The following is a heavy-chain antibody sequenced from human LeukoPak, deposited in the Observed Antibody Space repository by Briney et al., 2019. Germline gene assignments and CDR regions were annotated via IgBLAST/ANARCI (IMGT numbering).Heavy chain of an antibody. CDR3: ARLGPDDAFDI. CDR1: GYTFPSYF. J-gene: IGHJ3*02. CDR2: INPTGGST. Sequence: ASVRVSCKASGYTFPSYFMHWVRQAPGQGLEWMGIINPTGGSTTYAQKFQGRVTMTRDTSTSTVYMELSSLRSDDTAVYYCARLGPDDAFDIWGQGTMVTVSS. V-gene: IGHV1-46*01.